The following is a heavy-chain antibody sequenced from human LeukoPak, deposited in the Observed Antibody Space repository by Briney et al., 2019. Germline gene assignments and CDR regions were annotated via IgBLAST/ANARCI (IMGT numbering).Heavy chain of an antibody. Sequence: GGSLRLSCAASGFTFSSYAMGWVRQAPGKGLEWVSAISGSGGSTYYADSVKGRFTISRDNSKNTLYLQMNSLRAEDTAVYYCAREYSSGWSSKYYFDYWGQGTLVTVSS. V-gene: IGHV3-23*01. D-gene: IGHD6-19*01. CDR3: AREYSSGWSSKYYFDY. J-gene: IGHJ4*02. CDR2: ISGSGGST. CDR1: GFTFSSYA.